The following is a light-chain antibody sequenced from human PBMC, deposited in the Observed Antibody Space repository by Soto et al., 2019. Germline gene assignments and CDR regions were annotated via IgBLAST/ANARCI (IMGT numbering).Light chain of an antibody. V-gene: IGKV3-20*01. CDR2: GAS. CDR1: QSVSSSY. J-gene: IGKJ4*01. Sequence: IVSTQSPGTLSLSPGERATLSCRASQSVSSSYLAWYQQKPGPAPRLLIYGASSRATGIPDMFSRSGSGTDFTLTSGRLGGEDFAVHYGQQYGSSPLTFGGGTKVDIK. CDR3: QQYGSSPLT.